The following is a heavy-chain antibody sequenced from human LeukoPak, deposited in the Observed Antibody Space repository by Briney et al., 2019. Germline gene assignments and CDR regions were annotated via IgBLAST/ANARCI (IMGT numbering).Heavy chain of an antibody. V-gene: IGHV4-34*01. CDR3: ARTAAGFDY. CDR2: INHSGST. Sequence: PSETLSLTCAVYGGSFSGYYWIWIRQPPGKGLEWIGEINHSGSTNYNPSLKSRVTISVDTSKNQFSLKLSSVTAADTAVYYCARTAAGFDYWGQGTLVTVSS. J-gene: IGHJ4*02. D-gene: IGHD6-13*01. CDR1: GGSFSGYY.